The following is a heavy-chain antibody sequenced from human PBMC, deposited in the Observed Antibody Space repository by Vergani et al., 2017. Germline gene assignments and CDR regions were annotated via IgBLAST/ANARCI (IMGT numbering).Heavy chain of an antibody. D-gene: IGHD3-10*01. Sequence: QVQLQQWGAGLLKPSETLSLTCAVYGGSFSGYYWSWIRQPPGKGLEWIGEINHSGSTNYNPSLKSRVTISVDTSKNQLFLKLSSVTAADTAVYYCARGPRYGSGSYLRLARYYFDYWGQGTLVTVSS. CDR3: ARGPRYGSGSYLRLARYYFDY. CDR1: GGSFSGYY. V-gene: IGHV4-34*01. J-gene: IGHJ4*02. CDR2: INHSGST.